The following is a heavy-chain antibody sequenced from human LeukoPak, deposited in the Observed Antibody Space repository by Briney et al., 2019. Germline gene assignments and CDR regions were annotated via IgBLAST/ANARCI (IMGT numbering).Heavy chain of an antibody. D-gene: IGHD3-10*01. V-gene: IGHV1-2*02. Sequence: ASVKVSCKASGYTFTGYYMHWVRQAPGQGLEWMGWINPNSGGTNYAQKFQGRVTMTRDTSISTAYMELSRLRSDDTAVYYCARDWLWFGESDAGMVDYWGQGTLVTVSS. J-gene: IGHJ4*02. CDR3: ARDWLWFGESDAGMVDY. CDR2: INPNSGGT. CDR1: GYTFTGYY.